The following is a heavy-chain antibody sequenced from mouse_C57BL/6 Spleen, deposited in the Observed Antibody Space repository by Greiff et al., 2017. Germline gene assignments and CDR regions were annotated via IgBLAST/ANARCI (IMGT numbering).Heavy chain of an antibody. CDR3: ARSPLYWYFDV. V-gene: IGHV7-3*01. D-gene: IGHD6-1*01. CDR1: GFTFTDYY. Sequence: EVKLVESGGGLVQPGGSLSLSCAASGFTFTDYYMSWVRQPPGKALEWLGFIRNKANGYTTEYSASVKGRFTISRDNSQSILYLQMNALRAEDSATYYCARSPLYWYFDVWGTGTTVTVSS. J-gene: IGHJ1*03. CDR2: IRNKANGYTT.